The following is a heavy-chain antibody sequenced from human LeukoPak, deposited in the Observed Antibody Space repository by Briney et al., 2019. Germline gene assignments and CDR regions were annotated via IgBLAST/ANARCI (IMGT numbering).Heavy chain of an antibody. Sequence: PGGSLRLSCAASRFTSSNYWMSCVRHALGKGLECVANIKYYGSEKYYADSVRGRFTISRDNAKNSLYLQMNSLRAEDTAVYYCASALPADHFDYWGQGTLVTVSS. V-gene: IGHV3-7*01. CDR2: IKYYGSEK. J-gene: IGHJ4*02. CDR1: RFTSSNYW. CDR3: ASALPADHFDY.